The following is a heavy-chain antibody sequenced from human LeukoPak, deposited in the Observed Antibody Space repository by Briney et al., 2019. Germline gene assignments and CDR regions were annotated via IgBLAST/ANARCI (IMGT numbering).Heavy chain of an antibody. CDR2: ISGSGGST. J-gene: IGHJ4*02. CDR3: AKGYDFWSGYSIAHY. Sequence: GGSLRLSCAASGFTFSSYAMSWVRQAPGKGLEWVSAISGSGGSTYYADSVKGRFTISRDNSKNTLYLQMNSLRAEDTAVYYCAKGYDFWSGYSIAHYWGQGTLVTVSS. D-gene: IGHD3-3*01. CDR1: GFTFSSYA. V-gene: IGHV3-23*01.